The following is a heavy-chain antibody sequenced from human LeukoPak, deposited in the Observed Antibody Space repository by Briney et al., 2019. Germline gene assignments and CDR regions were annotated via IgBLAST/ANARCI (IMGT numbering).Heavy chain of an antibody. CDR1: GYSFTNYW. D-gene: IGHD2-15*01. CDR2: IYPNASDT. J-gene: IGHJ4*02. CDR3: ALSSGAYNSAGYFDS. V-gene: IGHV5-51*01. Sequence: GDSLKISCKGSGYSFTNYWIGWVRQMPGKGLEWMGIIYPNASDTRYSPSFRGQVTISADKSITTAYLQWNSLKASDTAMYYCALSSGAYNSAGYFDSWGQGALVTVSS.